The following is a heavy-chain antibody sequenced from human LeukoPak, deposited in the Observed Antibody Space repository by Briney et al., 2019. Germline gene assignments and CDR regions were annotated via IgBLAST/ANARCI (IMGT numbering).Heavy chain of an antibody. V-gene: IGHV4-31*03. CDR3: ARVGCSGGSCYSHPKRYFDY. Sequence: SETLSLTCTVSGGSISSGVYYWSWIRQHPGKGLEWIGYIYYSGSTYYNPSLKNRGTISVDTSKNQFSLKLSSVTAADTAVYYCARVGCSGGSCYSHPKRYFDYWGQGTLVTVSS. D-gene: IGHD2-15*01. J-gene: IGHJ4*02. CDR1: GGSISSGVYY. CDR2: IYYSGST.